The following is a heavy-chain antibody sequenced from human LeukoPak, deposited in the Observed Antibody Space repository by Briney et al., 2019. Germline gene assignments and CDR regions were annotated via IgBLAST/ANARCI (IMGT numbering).Heavy chain of an antibody. V-gene: IGHV3-30*04. CDR3: ASGYSGYSYGDY. CDR2: ISYDGSNK. D-gene: IGHD5-12*01. CDR1: GFTFSSYA. Sequence: PGGSLRLSCAASGFTFSSYAMHWVRQAPGKGLEWVAVISYDGSNKFYTDSVKGRFTIFRDYSKNTLYLQMNGLRAEDTAVYYCASGYSGYSYGDYWGQGTLVTVSP. J-gene: IGHJ4*02.